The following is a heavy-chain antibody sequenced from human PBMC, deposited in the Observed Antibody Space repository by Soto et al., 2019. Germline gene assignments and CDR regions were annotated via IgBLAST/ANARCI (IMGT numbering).Heavy chain of an antibody. V-gene: IGHV3-15*07. CDR3: ARAVVNNVRGSYYYYGMDV. CDR2: IKSKTDGGTT. CDR1: GFTFSNAW. Sequence: GGSLRLSCAASGFTFSNAWMNWVRQAPGKGLEWVGRIKSKTDGGTTDYAAPVKGRFTISRNDSKNTLYLQMNSLKTEDTAVYYCARAVVNNVRGSYYYYGMDVWGQGTTVTV. D-gene: IGHD3-10*02. J-gene: IGHJ6*02.